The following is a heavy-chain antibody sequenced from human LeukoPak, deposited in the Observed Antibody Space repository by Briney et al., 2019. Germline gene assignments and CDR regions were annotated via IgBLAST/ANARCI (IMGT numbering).Heavy chain of an antibody. D-gene: IGHD5-24*01. CDR1: GFTFSFSA. J-gene: IGHJ4*01. CDR2: IIGNGFST. V-gene: IGHV3-23*01. Sequence: GGSLRLSCAASGFTFSFSAMNWVRQAPGKGLEWVATIIGNGFSTYYADSVNGRSIISRDNSQNTLFLQMNSLRAEDTAIYYCAKGRRDGYNYPLFDHWGHGALVTVSS. CDR3: AKGRRDGYNYPLFDH.